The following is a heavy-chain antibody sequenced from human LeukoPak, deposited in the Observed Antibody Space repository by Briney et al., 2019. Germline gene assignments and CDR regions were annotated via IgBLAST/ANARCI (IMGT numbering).Heavy chain of an antibody. Sequence: GGSLRLSCAASGFTFNSYGMHWVRQAPGKGLEWVAVISYDERITYYARSVEGRFTISRDNSKHTLYLHMNSLRAEDTAVYYCPKDFNTVTVIDSWGQGTLATVSS. J-gene: IGHJ4*02. D-gene: IGHD4-17*01. CDR2: ISYDERIT. CDR1: GFTFNSYG. V-gene: IGHV3-30*18. CDR3: PKDFNTVTVIDS.